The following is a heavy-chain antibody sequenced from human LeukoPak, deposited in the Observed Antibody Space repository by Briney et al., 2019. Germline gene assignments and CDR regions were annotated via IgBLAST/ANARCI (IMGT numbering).Heavy chain of an antibody. D-gene: IGHD2-2*01. CDR1: GFTFKAYS. V-gene: IGHV3-48*01. Sequence: GGSLRLSCAASGFTFKAYSMNWVRQAPGKGLEWVSYISVGSRTIYYADSVKGRFTTSRDSVKNSLYLQMKSLRAEDTAVYYCVRDQCSSTSCYVGDNYFYYYGMDVWGQGTTVTVS. CDR2: ISVGSRTI. CDR3: VRDQCSSTSCYVGDNYFYYYGMDV. J-gene: IGHJ6*02.